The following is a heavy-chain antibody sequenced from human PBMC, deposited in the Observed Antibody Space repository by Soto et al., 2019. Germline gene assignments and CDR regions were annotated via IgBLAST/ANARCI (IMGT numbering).Heavy chain of an antibody. D-gene: IGHD2-2*01. CDR3: AAALAVERPAAR. J-gene: IGHJ4*02. CDR1: GFTFTSSA. Sequence: QMQLVQSGPEVKKPGTSVKVSCKASGFTFTSSAVQWVRQARGQRLEWIGWIVVGSGNTNYAQKFQERVTITRDMSTSTAYMELSSLRSEDTAVYYCAAALAVERPAARWGQGTLVTVSS. V-gene: IGHV1-58*01. CDR2: IVVGSGNT.